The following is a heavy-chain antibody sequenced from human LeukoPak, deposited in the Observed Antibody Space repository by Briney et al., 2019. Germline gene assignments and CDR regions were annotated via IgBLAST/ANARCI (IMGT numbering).Heavy chain of an antibody. Sequence: EWIGYIYYSGSTNYNPSLKSRVTISVDTSKNQFSLKLSSVTAADTAVYYCARAEYYFDYWGQGTLVTVSS. CDR2: IYYSGST. V-gene: IGHV4-59*01. CDR3: ARAEYYFDY. J-gene: IGHJ4*02.